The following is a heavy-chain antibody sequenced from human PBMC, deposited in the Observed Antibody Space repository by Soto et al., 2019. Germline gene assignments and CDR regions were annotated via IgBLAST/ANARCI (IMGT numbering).Heavy chain of an antibody. J-gene: IGHJ3*02. D-gene: IGHD6-19*01. V-gene: IGHV3-33*01. CDR2: IWYDGSNK. CDR3: ARELLAVAGMDAFDI. CDR1: GFTFSSYG. Sequence: QVQLVESGGGVVQPGRSLRLSCAASGFTFSSYGMHWVRQAPGKGLEWVAVIWYDGSNKYYADSVKGRFTISRDNSKNTLYLQMNSLRAEDTAVYYCARELLAVAGMDAFDIWGQGTMVTVSS.